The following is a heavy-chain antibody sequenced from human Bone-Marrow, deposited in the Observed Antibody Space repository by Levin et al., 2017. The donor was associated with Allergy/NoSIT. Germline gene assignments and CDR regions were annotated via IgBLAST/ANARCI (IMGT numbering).Heavy chain of an antibody. Sequence: ASVKVSCTISGYTFSDYYIHWVRQAPGQGFEWMGWINPKRGDTNFAQKFHGRVVLSRNTSISTAYMELGRLRSDDTALYYCARGGSGSNDYWGQGTLVTVSS. CDR2: INPKRGDT. CDR3: ARGGSGSNDY. J-gene: IGHJ4*02. D-gene: IGHD1-26*01. CDR1: GYTFSDYY. V-gene: IGHV1-2*02.